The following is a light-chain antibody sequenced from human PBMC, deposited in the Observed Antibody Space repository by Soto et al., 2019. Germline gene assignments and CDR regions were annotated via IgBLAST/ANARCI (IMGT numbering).Light chain of an antibody. V-gene: IGLV2-18*02. CDR1: SSDIGNYNR. CDR3: NSFTTSSTYV. CDR2: EVN. J-gene: IGLJ1*01. Sequence: QSALTQPASVSGSPGQSITISCTGTSSDIGNYNRVSWYQQPPGTAPKLIMYEVNNRPSGVPHRFSGSKSGNTASLTISGLQAEDEADYYCNSFTTSSTYVFGTGTKVTVL.